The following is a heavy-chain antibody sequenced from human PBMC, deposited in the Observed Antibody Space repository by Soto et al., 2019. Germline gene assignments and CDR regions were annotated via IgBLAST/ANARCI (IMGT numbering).Heavy chain of an antibody. CDR3: ARGPGYSIT. V-gene: IGHV4-59*01. CDR1: GGSINSLY. Sequence: PSETLSLTCTVSGGSINSLYWSWIRQPPGKGLEWIGYIYHSGGAHYNPSLESRVTISVDTSKTQFYLKLTSVTAADTAVYYCARGPGYSITWGRGILVTVSS. CDR2: IYHSGGA. D-gene: IGHD1-26*01. J-gene: IGHJ5*02.